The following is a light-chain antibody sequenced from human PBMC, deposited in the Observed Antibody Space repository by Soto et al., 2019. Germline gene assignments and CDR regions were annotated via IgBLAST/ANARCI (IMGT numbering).Light chain of an antibody. J-gene: IGLJ1*01. V-gene: IGLV1-47*02. CDR2: TNN. Sequence: QSVLTQPPSVSAAPGQKVTISCSGITSDIGNKYVSWYQHLPWTAPKLLIYTNNQRPSGVPDRFSGSKSGTSASLAISGLRSEDEADYYCAAWDDSLSGPVFGAGTKVTV. CDR1: TSDIGNKY. CDR3: AAWDDSLSGPV.